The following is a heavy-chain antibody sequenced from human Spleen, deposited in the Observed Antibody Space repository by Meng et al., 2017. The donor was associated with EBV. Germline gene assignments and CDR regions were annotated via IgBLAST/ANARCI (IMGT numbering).Heavy chain of an antibody. CDR1: GASVSSGSYH. CDR3: ARDQSGLSGFGP. CDR2: IYYSGST. J-gene: IGHJ5*02. V-gene: IGHV4-61*01. D-gene: IGHD5-12*01. Sequence: QVQLQESGPELVKPSEILSLTCTVSGASVSSGSYHWNWIRQPPGKGLEWIGDIYYSGSTNYNPSLKSRVTISVDTSKNQFSLKLRSVTAADTAVYYCARDQSGLSGFGPWGQGTLVTVSS.